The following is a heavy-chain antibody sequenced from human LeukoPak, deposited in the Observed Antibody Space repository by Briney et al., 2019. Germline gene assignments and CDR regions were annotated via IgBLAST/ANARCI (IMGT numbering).Heavy chain of an antibody. Sequence: SETLSLTCAVYGGSFSGYYWSWIRQPPGKGLEWIGEINHSGSTNYNPSLKSRVTISVDTSKNQFSLKLSSVTAADTAVYYCARILRVRGVYFDYWGQGTLVTVSS. D-gene: IGHD3-10*01. CDR1: GGSFSGYY. J-gene: IGHJ4*02. V-gene: IGHV4-34*01. CDR3: ARILRVRGVYFDY. CDR2: INHSGST.